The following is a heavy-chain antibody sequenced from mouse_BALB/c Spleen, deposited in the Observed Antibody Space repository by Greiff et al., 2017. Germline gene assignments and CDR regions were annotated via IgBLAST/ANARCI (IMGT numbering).Heavy chain of an antibody. D-gene: IGHD1-1*01. Sequence: EVQLQQSGPELVKPGASVKISCKPSGYTFTEYTMHWVKQSHGKSLEWIGEINPSNGGTNYNEKFKSKATLTVDKSSSTAYMQLSSLTSEDSAVYYCARRNQYYGLDDWGQGTTRTVAS. J-gene: IGHJ2*01. CDR1: GYTFTEYT. CDR2: INPSNGGT. CDR3: ARRNQYYGLDD. V-gene: IGHV1-18*01.